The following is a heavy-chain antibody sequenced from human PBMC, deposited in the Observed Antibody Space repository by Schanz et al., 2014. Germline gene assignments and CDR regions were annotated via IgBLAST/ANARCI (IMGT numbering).Heavy chain of an antibody. CDR3: ARGYGDSPTDF. D-gene: IGHD4-17*01. Sequence: QVQLVQSGAEVKKPGASVKVSCKASGGTFSSYTISWVRQARGQGLEWVGRFIPILDVGNYAQQFQGRVTFTADRSTSTAYMELSSLRSEDTAVYYCARGYGDSPTDFWGQGTLVTVSP. CDR1: GGTFSSYT. CDR2: FIPILDVG. V-gene: IGHV1-69*09. J-gene: IGHJ4*02.